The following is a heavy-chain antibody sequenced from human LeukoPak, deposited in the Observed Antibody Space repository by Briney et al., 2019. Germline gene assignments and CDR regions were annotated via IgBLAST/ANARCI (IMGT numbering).Heavy chain of an antibody. CDR2: ISSSTRTI. V-gene: IGHV3-11*04. D-gene: IGHD4-17*01. CDR3: ARDYDDYGGYFDY. Sequence: GGSLRLSCAASGFTISDNYMSWVRQAPGKGLEWVSYISSSTRTIYYADSVKGRFTISRDNAQNSLYLQMNSLRDEDTAVYYCARDYDDYGGYFDYWGQGTLVTVSS. CDR1: GFTISDNY. J-gene: IGHJ4*02.